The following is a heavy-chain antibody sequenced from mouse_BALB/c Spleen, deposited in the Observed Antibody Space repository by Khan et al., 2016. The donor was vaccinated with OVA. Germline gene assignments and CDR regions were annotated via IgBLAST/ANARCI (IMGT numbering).Heavy chain of an antibody. CDR2: INSDGYYT. J-gene: IGHJ3*01. Sequence: EVELVESGGDLVKPGGSLRLSCAASGFTFSTYGMSWVRQFPDKRLEWVATINSDGYYTYYPDTVKGRFTISRNNADNTLYLQISSLKSEDTAIFYCASHLNGSFAYWGQGTLVTVSA. V-gene: IGHV5-6*01. CDR1: GFTFSTYG. CDR3: ASHLNGSFAY.